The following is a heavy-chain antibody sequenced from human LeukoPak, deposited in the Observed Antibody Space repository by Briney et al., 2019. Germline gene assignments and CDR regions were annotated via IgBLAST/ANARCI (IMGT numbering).Heavy chain of an antibody. J-gene: IGHJ4*02. CDR2: ISYDGSNK. CDR1: GFTFSSYG. D-gene: IGHD4-11*01. Sequence: GGSLRLSCAASGFTFSSYGMHWVRQAPGKGLEWVAIISYDGSNKYYADSVKGRFTISRDNSKNTLYLQMNSLRAEDTALYFCARGGLLQNTLHYFDYWGQGTLVTVSS. CDR3: ARGGLLQNTLHYFDY. V-gene: IGHV3-30-3*01.